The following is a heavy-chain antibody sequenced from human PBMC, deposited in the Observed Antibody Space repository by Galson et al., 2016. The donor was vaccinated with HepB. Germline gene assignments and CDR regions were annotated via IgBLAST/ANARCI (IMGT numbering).Heavy chain of an antibody. CDR2: ISAYNGNT. J-gene: IGHJ3*02. CDR1: GYTFISYG. V-gene: IGHV1-18*01. D-gene: IGHD3/OR15-3a*01. CDR3: ARAVMIFGGGEAFDI. Sequence: SVKVSCKASGYTFISYGINWVRQAPGQGLEWMGWISAYNGNTNYAQKLQGRVTMTTDTSTSTAYMELRSLRSDDTAVYYCARAVMIFGGGEAFDIWGQGTMVIVS.